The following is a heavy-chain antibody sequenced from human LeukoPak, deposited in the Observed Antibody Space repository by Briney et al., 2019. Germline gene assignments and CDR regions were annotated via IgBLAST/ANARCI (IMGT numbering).Heavy chain of an antibody. J-gene: IGHJ5*02. Sequence: GGSLRLSCAASGFTFSSYGMHWVRQAPGKRLEWVTFMQYDGSVIFYADSVKGRFTISRDNSKNTVYLQMSSLRTEDTAVYFCAQDVPIERIPGVGPGSWGQGTLVTVSS. CDR2: MQYDGSVI. D-gene: IGHD1-26*01. CDR3: AQDVPIERIPGVGPGS. V-gene: IGHV3-30*02. CDR1: GFTFSSYG.